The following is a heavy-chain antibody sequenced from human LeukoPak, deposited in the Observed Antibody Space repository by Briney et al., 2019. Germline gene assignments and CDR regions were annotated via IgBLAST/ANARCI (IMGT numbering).Heavy chain of an antibody. D-gene: IGHD3-22*01. CDR2: ISGSGGST. V-gene: IGHV3-23*01. J-gene: IGHJ5*02. Sequence: PGGSLRLSCAVTGFTFSSYGMSWVRQAPGKGLEWVSAISGSGGSTYYADSVKGRFTISRDNSKNTLYLQMNSLRAEDTAVYYCAKGRESQYYYDSSGYAWGQGTLVTVSS. CDR1: GFTFSSYG. CDR3: AKGRESQYYYDSSGYA.